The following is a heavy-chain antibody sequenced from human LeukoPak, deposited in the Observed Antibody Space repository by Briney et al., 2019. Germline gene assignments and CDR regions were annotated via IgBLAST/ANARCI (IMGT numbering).Heavy chain of an antibody. CDR2: IRYDGGNK. CDR3: AKEIWPTVTIPGWTYFDY. CDR1: EFTFSSYG. D-gene: IGHD4-17*01. J-gene: IGHJ4*02. V-gene: IGHV3-30*02. Sequence: GGSLRLSCAASEFTFSSYGMHWVRQAPGKGLEWVAFIRYDGGNKYYADSVKGRFTISRDNSKNTLYLQMNSLRAEDAAVYCCAKEIWPTVTIPGWTYFDYWGQGTLVTVSS.